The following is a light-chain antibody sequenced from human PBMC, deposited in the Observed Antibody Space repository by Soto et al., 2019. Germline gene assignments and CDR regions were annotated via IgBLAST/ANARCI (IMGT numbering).Light chain of an antibody. Sequence: QSALTQPRSVSGSPGQSVTISCTGTSSDVGRYNFVSWYQQHPDKAPKLMIYDVIKRPSGVPDRFSGSKSGNTASLTIYGLQAEDEADYHCCSYAGSYTHVFGTGTK. J-gene: IGLJ1*01. CDR2: DVI. V-gene: IGLV2-11*01. CDR3: CSYAGSYTHV. CDR1: SSDVGRYNF.